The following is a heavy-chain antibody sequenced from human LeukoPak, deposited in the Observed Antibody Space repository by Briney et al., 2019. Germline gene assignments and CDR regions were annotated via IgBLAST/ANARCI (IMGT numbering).Heavy chain of an antibody. CDR1: GGSISGYY. J-gene: IGHJ4*02. CDR2: SGGT. Sequence: ASETLSLTCTVSGGSISGYYWSWIRQPPGKGLEWIGYSGGTNYNPSLKSRLTISVDTSKNQFSLQLRSVTEADTAVYYCARDPIVWGQRTLVTVSS. V-gene: IGHV4-59*01. D-gene: IGHD2-15*01. CDR3: ARDPIV.